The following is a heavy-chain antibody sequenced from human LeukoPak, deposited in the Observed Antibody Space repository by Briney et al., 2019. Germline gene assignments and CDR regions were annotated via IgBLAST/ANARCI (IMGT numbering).Heavy chain of an antibody. J-gene: IGHJ4*02. V-gene: IGHV1-2*02. CDR2: INPNSGGT. D-gene: IGHD3-10*01. CDR1: GYTFTSYG. CDR3: AREGYYGSGSYYLH. Sequence: ASVKVSCKASGYTFTSYGISWVRQAPGQGLEWMGWINPNSGGTNYAQKFQGRVTMTRDTSISTAYMELSRLRSDDTAVYYCAREGYYGSGSYYLHWGQGTLVTVSS.